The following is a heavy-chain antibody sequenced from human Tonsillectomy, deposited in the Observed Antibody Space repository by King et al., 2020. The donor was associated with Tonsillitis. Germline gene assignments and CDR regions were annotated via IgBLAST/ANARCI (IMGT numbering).Heavy chain of an antibody. CDR2: LSGSGSST. J-gene: IGHJ3*01. D-gene: IGHD1-26*01. V-gene: IGHV3-23*04. CDR1: GFTFSSYA. Sequence: VQLVEAGGGLVQPGGSLRLSCAASGFTFSSYAMSWVRQAPGKGLEWVSTLSGSGSSTYYADSVKGRLTISRDNSKNTLYLQMSSLRAEDTAVYYCASASGGLRGSYRLNAVDVWGQGTMVTVSS. CDR3: ASASGGLRGSYRLNAVDV.